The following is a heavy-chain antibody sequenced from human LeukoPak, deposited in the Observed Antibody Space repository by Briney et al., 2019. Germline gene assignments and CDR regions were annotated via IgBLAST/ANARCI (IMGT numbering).Heavy chain of an antibody. CDR1: GFTFSSYW. CDR3: ARVPYSSSSLSYFDY. Sequence: GGSLRLSCAASGFTFSSYWMSWVRQAPGKGLEWVANIKQDGSEKYYVDSVKGRFTLSRDSSKNTLYLQMNSLRADDTAVYFCARVPYSSSSLSYFDYWGQGTLVTVSS. CDR2: IKQDGSEK. D-gene: IGHD6-6*01. V-gene: IGHV3-7*03. J-gene: IGHJ4*02.